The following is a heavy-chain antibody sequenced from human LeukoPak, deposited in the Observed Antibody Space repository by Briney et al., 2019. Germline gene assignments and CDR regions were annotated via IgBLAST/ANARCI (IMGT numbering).Heavy chain of an antibody. V-gene: IGHV4-39*01. Sequence: SETLSLTCTVSGGSISSSSYYWGWIRQPPGKGLEWIGSIYDSGSTYYDPSLKSRVTICVDTSKNPFSLKLSPETAADTAVYHCASPPWRHYYYMDVWGKGTTVTVSS. CDR1: GGSISSSSYY. CDR3: ASPPWRHYYYMDV. CDR2: IYDSGST. J-gene: IGHJ6*03.